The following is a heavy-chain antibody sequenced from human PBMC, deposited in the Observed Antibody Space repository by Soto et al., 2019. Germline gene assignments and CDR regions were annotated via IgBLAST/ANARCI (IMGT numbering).Heavy chain of an antibody. J-gene: IGHJ5*01. CDR1: GYSITSGFY. V-gene: IGHV4-38-2*01. CDR3: TRGAGALLVRFDS. CDR2: ISYSAKT. D-gene: IGHD3-9*01. Sequence: SETLSLTSGVSGYSITSGFYWSLVRQSPGKGLEWIGSISYSAKTFYNPSLASRLSIAVDTSMNQFSLRLTSVTAADTALYYCTRGAGALLVRFDSWGHVTMVTVSS.